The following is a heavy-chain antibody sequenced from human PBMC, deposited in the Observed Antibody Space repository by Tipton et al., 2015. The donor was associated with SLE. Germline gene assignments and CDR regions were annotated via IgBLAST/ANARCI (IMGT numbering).Heavy chain of an antibody. Sequence: LRLSCAVYGGSFSGYYWSWVRQPPGMGLEWIGEINHSGSTNYNPSLKSRVTISVDTSKNQFSLKLSSVTAADTAVYYCASRSNWGPFDYWGQGTLVTVSS. V-gene: IGHV4-34*01. CDR1: GGSFSGYY. CDR2: INHSGST. J-gene: IGHJ4*02. D-gene: IGHD7-27*01. CDR3: ASRSNWGPFDY.